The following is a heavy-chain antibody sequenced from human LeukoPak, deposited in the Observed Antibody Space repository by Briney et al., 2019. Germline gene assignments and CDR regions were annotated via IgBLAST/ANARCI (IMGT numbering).Heavy chain of an antibody. CDR1: GGSISSSSYY. V-gene: IGHV4-39*07. D-gene: IGHD6-6*01. CDR2: FYYSGST. J-gene: IGHJ4*02. CDR3: ARVSGTSSSTGGY. Sequence: SETLSLTCTVSGGSISSSSYYWGWIRQPPGKGLEWIGSFYYSGSTYYNPSLKSRVTISVDTSKNRFSLKLSSVTAADTAVYYCARVSGTSSSTGGYWGQGTLVTVSS.